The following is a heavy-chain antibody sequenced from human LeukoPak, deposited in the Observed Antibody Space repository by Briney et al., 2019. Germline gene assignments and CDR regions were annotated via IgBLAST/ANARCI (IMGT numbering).Heavy chain of an antibody. CDR3: AKTLVMVAATPNFDY. V-gene: IGHV3-23*01. CDR1: GFTFSSYA. D-gene: IGHD2-15*01. J-gene: IGHJ4*02. Sequence: GASLRLSCAASGFTFSSYAMSWVRQAPGKGLEWVSTISGSGSNTYYADSVTGRFTIYRDNSKNTLSLQMNSLRAEDTALYYCAKTLVMVAATPNFDYWGQGTQVTVSS. CDR2: ISGSGSNT.